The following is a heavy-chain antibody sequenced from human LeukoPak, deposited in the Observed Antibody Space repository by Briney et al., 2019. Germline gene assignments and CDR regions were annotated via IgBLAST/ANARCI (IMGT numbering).Heavy chain of an antibody. V-gene: IGHV3-11*04. Sequence: PGGSLRLSCAASGFTFSDYYMSWIRQAPGKGLEWVSYISSSGSTIYYADSVKGRFTISRDNAKNSLYLQMNSLRAEDTAVYYCASSSGYSYGAEYYFDYWGQGTLVTVSS. CDR2: ISSSGSTI. D-gene: IGHD5-18*01. CDR3: ASSSGYSYGAEYYFDY. J-gene: IGHJ4*02. CDR1: GFTFSDYY.